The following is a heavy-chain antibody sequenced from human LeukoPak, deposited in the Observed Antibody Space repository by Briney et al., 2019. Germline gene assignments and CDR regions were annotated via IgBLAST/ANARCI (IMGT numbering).Heavy chain of an antibody. CDR1: GFTFSSYG. CDR2: IWYDGSNK. D-gene: IGHD4-17*01. CDR3: ARGSRYGDYGLRYFDL. Sequence: PGGSLRLSCAASGFTFSSYGMHWVRQAPGKGLEWVAVIWYDGSNKYYADSVKGRFTISRDNSKNTLYLQMNSLRAEDTAVYYCARGSRYGDYGLRYFDLWGRGTLVTVS. V-gene: IGHV3-33*01. J-gene: IGHJ2*01.